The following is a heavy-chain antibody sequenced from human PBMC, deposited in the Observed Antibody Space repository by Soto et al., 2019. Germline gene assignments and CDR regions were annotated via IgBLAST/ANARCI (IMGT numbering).Heavy chain of an antibody. J-gene: IGHJ3*02. CDR3: ARKYTSSSWYGDDAFDI. CDR1: GGSISSYY. CDR2: IYYSGST. Sequence: QVQLQESGPGLVKPSETLSLTCTVSGGSISSYYWSWIRQPPGKGLEWIGYIYYSGSTNYNPSLKSRVTISVDTSKNQFSLKLSSVTAADTAVYSCARKYTSSSWYGDDAFDIWGQGTMVTVSS. V-gene: IGHV4-59*08. D-gene: IGHD6-13*01.